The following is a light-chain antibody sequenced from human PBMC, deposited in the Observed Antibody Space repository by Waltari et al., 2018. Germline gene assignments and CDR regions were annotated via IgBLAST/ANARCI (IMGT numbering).Light chain of an antibody. J-gene: IGLJ3*02. CDR1: NIGRKS. CDR3: QVWDSSSDHRV. CDR2: DDS. Sequence: SYLLTQAPSVSVAPGQTARITCGGDNIGRKSVHWYQQQPGQAPVLVVYDDSDRPSGIPERFFGSNSGNTATLSISRVEAGDEADYYCQVWDSSSDHRVFGGGTKLTVL. V-gene: IGLV3-21*02.